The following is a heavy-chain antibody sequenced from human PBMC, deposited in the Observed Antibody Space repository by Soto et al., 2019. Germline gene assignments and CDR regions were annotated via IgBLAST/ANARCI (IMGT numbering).Heavy chain of an antibody. CDR2: ISGSGGST. Sequence: PGGSLRLSCAASGFTFSSYAMSWVRQAPGKGLEWVSAISGSGGSTYYADSVKGRFTISRDNSKNTLYLQMNSLRAEDTAVDYCAKGTVLLWFGGVYGMDVRGQGTTVTVSS. V-gene: IGHV3-23*01. D-gene: IGHD3-10*01. CDR1: GFTFSSYA. J-gene: IGHJ6*02. CDR3: AKGTVLLWFGGVYGMDV.